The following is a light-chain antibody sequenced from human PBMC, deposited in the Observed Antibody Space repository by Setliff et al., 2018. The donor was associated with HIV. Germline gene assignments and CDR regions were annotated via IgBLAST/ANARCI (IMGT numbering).Light chain of an antibody. CDR2: EVN. Sequence: QSALTQPASVSGSPGQSITISCTGTSSDVGAYNYVSWYQQHPGKAPKLMIYEVNNRPSGVSNRFSGSKSGNTASLTISGLQAEDEADYYCSSYTTSSTVLFGGGTKGTVL. CDR3: SSYTTSSTVL. J-gene: IGLJ3*02. CDR1: SSDVGAYNY. V-gene: IGLV2-14*01.